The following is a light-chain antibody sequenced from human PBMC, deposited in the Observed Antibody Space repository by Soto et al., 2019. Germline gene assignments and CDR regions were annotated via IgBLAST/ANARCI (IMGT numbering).Light chain of an antibody. V-gene: IGKV3-20*01. CDR3: QQYCSSRT. CDR2: GAS. Sequence: EIVLTQSPGTLSLSPGERATLSCRASQSVSSSYLAWYQQKPGQAPRLLIYGASSRPTGIPDRFSGSGSGTDFTLTISRLEPEDLAVYYCQQYCSSRTVVQGNKEEIK. CDR1: QSVSSSY. J-gene: IGKJ1*01.